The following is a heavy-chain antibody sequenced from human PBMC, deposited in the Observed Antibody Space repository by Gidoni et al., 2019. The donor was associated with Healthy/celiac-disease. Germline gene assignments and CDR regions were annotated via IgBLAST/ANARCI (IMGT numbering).Heavy chain of an antibody. D-gene: IGHD3-16*01. V-gene: IGHV3-30*18. Sequence: QVQLVESGGGVVQPGRSLRLSCAASGFPFSSYGMHWVRQAPGKGLEWVAVISYDGSNKYYADSVKGRFTISRDNSKNTLYLQMNSLRAEDTAVYYCAKSQGDWFDPWGQGTLVTVSS. CDR1: GFPFSSYG. J-gene: IGHJ5*02. CDR3: AKSQGDWFDP. CDR2: ISYDGSNK.